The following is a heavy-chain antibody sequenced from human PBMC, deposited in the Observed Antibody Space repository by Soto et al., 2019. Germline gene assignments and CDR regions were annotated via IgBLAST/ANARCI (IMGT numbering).Heavy chain of an antibody. D-gene: IGHD3-10*01. Sequence: PGGSLRLSCAASGFTFSSYAMHWVRQAPGKGLEYVSAISSNGGSTYYANYVEGRFTISRDNSKNTLYLQMGSLRAEDMAVYYCAREDPGGSGSYYSPNFDYWGQGTLVTVSS. CDR2: ISSNGGST. J-gene: IGHJ4*02. CDR1: GFTFSSYA. CDR3: AREDPGGSGSYYSPNFDY. V-gene: IGHV3-64*01.